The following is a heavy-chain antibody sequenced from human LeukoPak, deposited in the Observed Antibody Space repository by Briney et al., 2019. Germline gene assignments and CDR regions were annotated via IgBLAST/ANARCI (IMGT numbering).Heavy chain of an antibody. CDR1: GFTFSSYE. Sequence: PGGSLRLSCAASGFTFSSYEMNWVRQAPGKGLEWVSYISSGGGGIFYADSVKGRFTISRDNAKNSLHLQTNSLRAEDTAVYYCARDGASHPSIYYFDYWGQGTLVTVSS. D-gene: IGHD4-17*01. CDR2: ISSGGGGI. J-gene: IGHJ4*02. CDR3: ARDGASHPSIYYFDY. V-gene: IGHV3-48*03.